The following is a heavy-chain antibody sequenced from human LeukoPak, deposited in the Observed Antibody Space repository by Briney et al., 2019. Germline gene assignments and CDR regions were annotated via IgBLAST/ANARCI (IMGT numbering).Heavy chain of an antibody. CDR1: DYSVSSGYD. Sequence: PSETLSLTCTVSDYSVSSGYDWGWIRQPPGKGLEWIGSIYHSGSTYYNPSLKSRVTISADTSKNQFSLNLSSVTAADTAVYYCASRKLGNDYWGQGTLVTVSS. J-gene: IGHJ4*02. CDR2: IYHSGST. D-gene: IGHD7-27*01. CDR3: ASRKLGNDY. V-gene: IGHV4-38-2*02.